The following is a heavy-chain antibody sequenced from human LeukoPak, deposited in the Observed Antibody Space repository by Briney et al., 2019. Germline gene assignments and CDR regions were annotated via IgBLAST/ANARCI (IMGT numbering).Heavy chain of an antibody. Sequence: GGSLRLSCAASGFTFSDYYITWIRQAPGKGLEWVSCISSSGSTIFYAGSVKGRFTISRDNAKSSLFLQMNSLKAEDTAVYYCARVNRVTAIQELDYWGQGTLVTVSS. J-gene: IGHJ4*02. CDR1: GFTFSDYY. V-gene: IGHV3-11*01. CDR3: ARVNRVTAIQELDY. CDR2: ISSSGSTI. D-gene: IGHD2-21*02.